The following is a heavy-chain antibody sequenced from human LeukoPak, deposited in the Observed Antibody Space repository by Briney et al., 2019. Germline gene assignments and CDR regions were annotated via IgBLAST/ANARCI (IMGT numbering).Heavy chain of an antibody. CDR1: GGSISSYY. CDR2: IYYSGST. D-gene: IGHD6-13*01. CDR3: ARHLTGYSSSQLDP. J-gene: IGHJ5*02. V-gene: IGHV4-59*04. Sequence: PSETLSLTCTVSGGSISSYYWSWIRQPPGKGLEWIGYIYYSGSTYYNPSLKSRVTISVDTSKNQFSLKLSSVTAADTAVYYCARHLTGYSSSQLDPWGQGTLVTVSS.